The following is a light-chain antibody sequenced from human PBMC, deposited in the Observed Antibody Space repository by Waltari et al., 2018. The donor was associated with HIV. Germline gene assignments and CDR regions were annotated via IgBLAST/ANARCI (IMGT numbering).Light chain of an antibody. CDR3: QVWDSSSDHVV. V-gene: IGLV3-21*02. J-gene: IGLJ2*01. CDR2: DDG. CDR1: NIGSKS. Sequence: SYVLTQPPSVSVAPGQTARITCGGNNIGSKSVHWYQQKPGQAPVLVVYDDGDRPSGIPGRFSGPNSGNTATLTSSRVEAGDEADYYCQVWDSSSDHVVFGGGTKLTVL.